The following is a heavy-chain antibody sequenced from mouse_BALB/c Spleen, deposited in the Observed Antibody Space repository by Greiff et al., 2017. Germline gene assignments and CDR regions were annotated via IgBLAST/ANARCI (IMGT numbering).Heavy chain of an antibody. CDR3: ARYGGLRHLSYFDY. V-gene: IGHV3-8*02. Sequence: EVMLVESGPSLVKPSQTLSLTCSVTGDSITSGYWNWIRKFPGNKLEYMGYISYSGSTYYNPSLKSRISITRDTSKNQYYLQLNSVTTEDTATYYCARYGGLRHLSYFDYWGQGTTLTVSS. J-gene: IGHJ2*01. D-gene: IGHD2-4*01. CDR1: GDSITSGY. CDR2: ISYSGST.